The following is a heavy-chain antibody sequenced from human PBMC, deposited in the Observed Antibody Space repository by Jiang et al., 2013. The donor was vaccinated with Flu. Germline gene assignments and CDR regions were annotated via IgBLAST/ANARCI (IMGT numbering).Heavy chain of an antibody. D-gene: IGHD3-22*01. CDR1: GFTFSSYA. Sequence: QLLESGGGLVQPGGSLRLSCAASGFTFSSYAMSWVRQAPGKGLEWVSAISGSGGSTYYADSVKGRFTISRDNSKNTLYLQMNSLRAEDTAVYYCAKESYYYDSSGYYYSFDYWGQGTLVTVSS. CDR2: ISGSGGST. CDR3: AKESYYYDSSGYYYSFDY. V-gene: IGHV3-23*01. J-gene: IGHJ4*02.